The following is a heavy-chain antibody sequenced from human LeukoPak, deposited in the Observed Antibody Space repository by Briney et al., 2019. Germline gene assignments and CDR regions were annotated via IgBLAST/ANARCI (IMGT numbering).Heavy chain of an antibody. V-gene: IGHV4-59*01. CDR2: IYDSGST. Sequence: SETLSLTCTVSGGSISSYYWSWIRQPPGKGLEWIGFIYDSGSTNYNSSLKSRVTISVGTSKNQFSLKLSSVTAADTAVYYCARTTEGYCRSTSCYDFSYSYYMDVWGKGTTVTISS. CDR1: GGSISSYY. CDR3: ARTTEGYCRSTSCYDFSYSYYMDV. D-gene: IGHD2-2*01. J-gene: IGHJ6*03.